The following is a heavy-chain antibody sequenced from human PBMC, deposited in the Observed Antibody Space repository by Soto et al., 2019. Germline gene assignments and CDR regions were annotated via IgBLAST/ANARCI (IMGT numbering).Heavy chain of an antibody. CDR3: AREGDVHYYYYGMDV. Sequence: QVQLVQSGGEVKKPGASVKVSCKASGYTFTSYGISWVRQAPGQGLEWMGWISGYNGKTNYAQKVQDRVTMTTDTSTSTVYIELRSLRSDDTAVYYCAREGDVHYYYYGMDVWGQGTTVTVSS. D-gene: IGHD2-21*02. J-gene: IGHJ6*02. V-gene: IGHV1-18*01. CDR2: ISGYNGKT. CDR1: GYTFTSYG.